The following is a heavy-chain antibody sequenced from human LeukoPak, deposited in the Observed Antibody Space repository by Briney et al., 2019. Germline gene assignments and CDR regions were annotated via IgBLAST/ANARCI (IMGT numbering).Heavy chain of an antibody. CDR3: AKEHGGSSWYEDAFDI. CDR2: IRYDGSNK. Sequence: GGSLRLSCAASGFTFSSYGMHWVRQAPGKGLEWVAFIRYDGSNKYYADSVKGRFTISRDNSKNTLYLQMNSLRAEDTAVYYCAKEHGGSSWYEDAFDIWGQGTMVTVFS. CDR1: GFTFSSYG. V-gene: IGHV3-30*02. D-gene: IGHD6-13*01. J-gene: IGHJ3*02.